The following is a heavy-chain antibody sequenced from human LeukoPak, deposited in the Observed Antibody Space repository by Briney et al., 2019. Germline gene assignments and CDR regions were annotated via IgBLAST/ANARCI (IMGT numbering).Heavy chain of an antibody. V-gene: IGHV4-59*01. Sequence: SETLSLTCTVSGGSISTYYWSWIRQPPGKGLECIGYLYYSGGTNYNPSLRSRVTISVDTSKNQFSLKLSSVAAADTAVYYCARGGDLWFGELLLSIIDYWGQGTLVTVSS. CDR1: GGSISTYY. CDR2: LYYSGGT. J-gene: IGHJ4*02. D-gene: IGHD3-10*01. CDR3: ARGGDLWFGELLLSIIDY.